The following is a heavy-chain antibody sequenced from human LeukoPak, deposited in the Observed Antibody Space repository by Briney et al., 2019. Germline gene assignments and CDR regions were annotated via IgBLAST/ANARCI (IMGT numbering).Heavy chain of an antibody. D-gene: IGHD5-18*01. Sequence: PSESLSLTCAVYGGSSGGYYCRWIRQPPGKGLGWIGEINNSGSTNYNPSLKARVTISVDTSKNQFSLKLSSVTAADTAVYYCARGKGYSYGYVDYRGQGTLVTVSS. V-gene: IGHV4-34*01. CDR2: INNSGST. CDR1: GGSSGGYY. CDR3: ARGKGYSYGYVDY. J-gene: IGHJ4*02.